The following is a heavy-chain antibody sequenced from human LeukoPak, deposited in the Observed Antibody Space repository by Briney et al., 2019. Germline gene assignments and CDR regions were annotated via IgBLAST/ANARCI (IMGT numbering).Heavy chain of an antibody. Sequence: GGSLRLSCAASGFTFSNYWMHWVRQAPGKGLVWVSRINSDGINTSYADSVKGRFTISRDNAKNTLNLQMNSLRAEDTAAYYCARDLGQYYDTSDNWFDPWGQETLVTVSS. D-gene: IGHD3-22*01. CDR3: ARDLGQYYDTSDNWFDP. CDR1: GFTFSNYW. V-gene: IGHV3-74*01. J-gene: IGHJ5*02. CDR2: INSDGINT.